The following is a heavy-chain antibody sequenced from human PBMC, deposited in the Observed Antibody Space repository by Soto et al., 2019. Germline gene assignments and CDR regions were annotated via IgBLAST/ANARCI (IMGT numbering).Heavy chain of an antibody. J-gene: IGHJ6*02. Sequence: NPSETLSLTCALYGGSLSNYYWNWFRQPPGKGLEWIGEIDHRGLSNYNLSLKSRVVMSIDTSRNQFSLKLFSLTAADTAVYYCSRVDGSTYYGFDVWGQGATVTVSS. CDR1: GGSLSNYY. D-gene: IGHD3-10*01. V-gene: IGHV4-34*01. CDR2: IDHRGLS. CDR3: SRVDGSTYYGFDV.